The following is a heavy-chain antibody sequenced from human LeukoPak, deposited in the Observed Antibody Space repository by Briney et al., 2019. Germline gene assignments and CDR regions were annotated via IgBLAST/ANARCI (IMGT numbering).Heavy chain of an antibody. CDR1: GGSISTYY. J-gene: IGHJ1*01. Sequence: SETLSLTCTVSGGSISTYYWNWIRQPPGKGLEWIGYIYHSRSTNYNPSLQSRVTISVDTSKNQFSLNLNSVTAADTAVYYCARGGAARLHFQNWGQGTLVTVSS. V-gene: IGHV4-59*01. D-gene: IGHD6-6*01. CDR3: ARGGAARLHFQN. CDR2: IYHSRST.